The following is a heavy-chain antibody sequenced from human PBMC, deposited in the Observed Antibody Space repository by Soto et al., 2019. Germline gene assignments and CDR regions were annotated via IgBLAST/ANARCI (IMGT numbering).Heavy chain of an antibody. D-gene: IGHD3-3*01. CDR2: ISSSSSYI. Sequence: PGGSLRLSCAASGFTFSSYSMNWVRQAPGKGLEWVSSISSSSSYIYYADSVKGRFTISRDNAKNSLYLQMNSLRAEDTAVYYCARDDSYYDLPYGMDVWGQGTTVTVSS. V-gene: IGHV3-21*01. CDR1: GFTFSSYS. J-gene: IGHJ6*02. CDR3: ARDDSYYDLPYGMDV.